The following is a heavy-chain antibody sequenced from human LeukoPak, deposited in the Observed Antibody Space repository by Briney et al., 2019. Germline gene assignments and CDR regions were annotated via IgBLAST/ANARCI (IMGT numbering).Heavy chain of an antibody. D-gene: IGHD4-23*01. Sequence: SETLSLTFTVSGGSISSSSYYWGWIRQPPGKGLEWIGSIYYSGSTYYNPSLKSRVTISVDTSKNQFSLKLSSVTAADTAVYYCATLRWGVDYWGQGTLVTVSS. CDR2: IYYSGST. J-gene: IGHJ4*02. CDR1: GGSISSSSYY. V-gene: IGHV4-39*01. CDR3: ATLRWGVDY.